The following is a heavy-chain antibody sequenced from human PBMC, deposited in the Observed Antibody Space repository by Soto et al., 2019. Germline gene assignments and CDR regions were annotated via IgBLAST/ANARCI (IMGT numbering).Heavy chain of an antibody. Sequence: PGGSLRLSCAASGFTFSSYAMSWVRQAPGKGLEWVSAISGSGGSTYYADSVKGRFTISRDNSKNTLYLQMNSLRAEDTAVYYCAKVNCSSTSCFESDWGQGTLVTVSS. CDR3: AKVNCSSTSCFESD. CDR1: GFTFSSYA. D-gene: IGHD2-2*01. J-gene: IGHJ4*02. V-gene: IGHV3-23*01. CDR2: ISGSGGST.